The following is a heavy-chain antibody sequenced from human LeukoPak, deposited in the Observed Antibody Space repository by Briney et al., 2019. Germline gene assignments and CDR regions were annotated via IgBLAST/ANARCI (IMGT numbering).Heavy chain of an antibody. CDR3: ARRYCSGGSCYSAFDY. V-gene: IGHV3-48*02. D-gene: IGHD2-15*01. Sequence: GGSLRLSCAASGFTFSSYSMNWVRQAPGKGLEWISYISGSSKIIHWAESLKGRFTISRDNAKNSLYLQMNSLRDEDTAVYYCARRYCSGGSCYSAFDYWGQGTLVTVSS. J-gene: IGHJ4*02. CDR2: ISGSSKII. CDR1: GFTFSSYS.